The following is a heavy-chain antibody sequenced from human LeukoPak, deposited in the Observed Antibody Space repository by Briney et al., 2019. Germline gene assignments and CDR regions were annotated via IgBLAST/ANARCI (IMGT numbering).Heavy chain of an antibody. V-gene: IGHV1-18*01. CDR3: ARTFRTRYCSGGSCYGYYYYGMDV. CDR1: GYTFTSYG. D-gene: IGHD2-15*01. CDR2: ISAYNGNT. Sequence: ASVKVSCKASGYTFTSYGISWVRQAPGQGLEWMGWISAYNGNTNYAQKLQGRVTMTTDTSTSTAYMELRSLRSEDTAVYYCARTFRTRYCSGGSCYGYYYYGMDVWGQGTTVTVSS. J-gene: IGHJ6*02.